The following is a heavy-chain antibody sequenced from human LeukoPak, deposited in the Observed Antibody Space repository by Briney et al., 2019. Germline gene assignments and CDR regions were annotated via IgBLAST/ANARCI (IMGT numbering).Heavy chain of an antibody. CDR1: GGSINSDNYY. CDR2: IFSGGSP. V-gene: IGHV4-39*07. Sequence: SEALSLTCTVSGGSINSDNYYWGWIRQPPGKGLEWIGVIFSGGSPYDNPSLNGRVTMSVDTSKSQFSWRLRSVNAADTAVYYCARSADCSRASCFMTYFDSWGQGTLVTVSS. J-gene: IGHJ4*02. CDR3: ARSADCSRASCFMTYFDS. D-gene: IGHD2-2*01.